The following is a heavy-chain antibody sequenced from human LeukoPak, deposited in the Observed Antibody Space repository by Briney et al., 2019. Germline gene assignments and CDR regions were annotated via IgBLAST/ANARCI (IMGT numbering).Heavy chain of an antibody. J-gene: IGHJ4*02. CDR1: GAPVSGSY. Sequence: PSETLSLTCTVSGAPVSGSYWSWIRQPPGKGLEWVGYIYYSGSTNYNPSLKSRVTISVDTSKNQFSLRLSSVTAADTAVYYCASSVAKTSFDYWGQGTLVTVSS. V-gene: IGHV4-59*02. CDR3: ASSVAKTSFDY. CDR2: IYYSGST.